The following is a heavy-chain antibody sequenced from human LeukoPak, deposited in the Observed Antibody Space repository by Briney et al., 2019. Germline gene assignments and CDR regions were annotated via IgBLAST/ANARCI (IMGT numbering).Heavy chain of an antibody. CDR2: IYYSGST. V-gene: IGHV4-59*01. J-gene: IGHJ5*02. D-gene: IGHD3-10*01. CDR3: ARDRSSMVRGVQNWFGP. Sequence: SETLSLTCTVSGGSISSYYWSWIRQPPGKGLEWIGYIYYSGSTNYNPSPKSRVTISVDTSKNQFSLKLSSVTAADTAVYYCARDRSSMVRGVQNWFGPWGQGTLVIVSS. CDR1: GGSISSYY.